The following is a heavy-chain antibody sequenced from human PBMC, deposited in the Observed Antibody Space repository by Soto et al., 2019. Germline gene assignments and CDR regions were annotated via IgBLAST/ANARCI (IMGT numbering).Heavy chain of an antibody. CDR3: ARAPYYYESSGYYPDY. V-gene: IGHV1-3*01. CDR1: GYTFTSYA. CDR2: INAGNGNA. J-gene: IGHJ4*02. Sequence: ASVKVSCKASGYTFTSYAIHWVRQAPGQRLEWMGWINAGNGNAKYSQKFQGRVTITRDTSASTAYVELSSLSSDDTAVYYCARAPYYYESSGYYPDYWGQGTLVTVSS. D-gene: IGHD3-22*01.